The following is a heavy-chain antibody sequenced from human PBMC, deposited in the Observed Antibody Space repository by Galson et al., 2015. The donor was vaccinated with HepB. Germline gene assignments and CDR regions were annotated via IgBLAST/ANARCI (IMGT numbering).Heavy chain of an antibody. J-gene: IGHJ6*02. Sequence: SVKVSCKASGVTFSSFAIGWVRQAPGQGLEWVGGIIPIFGTANYAQKFQGRVTITADKSTNTAYMDLNSLRSEDTAVYYCARDGVVVAATYALDVWGQGTTVTVSS. CDR2: IIPIFGTA. D-gene: IGHD2-15*01. CDR3: ARDGVVVAATYALDV. V-gene: IGHV1-69*06. CDR1: GVTFSSFA.